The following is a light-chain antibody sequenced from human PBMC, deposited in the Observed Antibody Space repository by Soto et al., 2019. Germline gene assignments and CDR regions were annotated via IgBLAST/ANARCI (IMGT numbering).Light chain of an antibody. CDR2: GAS. Sequence: EIVLTQSPGTQSLSPGVRATLSCRASQSVANSYLAWYQQKPGQAPRLLIYGASSRATGIPDRFSGSGSGTDFTLTISRLESEDFAVYYWQQYGTLITFGQGTRLEIK. CDR1: QSVANSY. J-gene: IGKJ5*01. V-gene: IGKV3-20*01. CDR3: QQYGTLIT.